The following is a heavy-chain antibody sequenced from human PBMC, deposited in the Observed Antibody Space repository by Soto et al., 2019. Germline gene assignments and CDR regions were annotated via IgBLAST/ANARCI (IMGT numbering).Heavy chain of an antibody. J-gene: IGHJ5*02. Sequence: QVQLVESGGGVVQPGRSLRLSCAASGFMFSTYAMHWVRQAPGKGLEWVAVISYDGSDIYYGDSGKGRFTISRDNSRNTLYLGMNSLQTEDTAVFYCARDQGRTVTRGDWFDPWGQGTLVTVSS. CDR1: GFMFSTYA. V-gene: IGHV3-30-3*01. D-gene: IGHD6-19*01. CDR3: ARDQGRTVTRGDWFDP. CDR2: ISYDGSDI.